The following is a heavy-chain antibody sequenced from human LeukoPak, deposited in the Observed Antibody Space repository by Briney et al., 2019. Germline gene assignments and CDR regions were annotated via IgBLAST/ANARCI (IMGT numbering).Heavy chain of an antibody. V-gene: IGHV1-2*02. J-gene: IGHJ4*02. CDR3: ARDPGYSSPRGDY. CDR2: INPNSGGT. CDR1: GYTFTDYF. D-gene: IGHD5-18*01. Sequence: ASVKVSCKASGYTFTDYFMHWVRQAPGQGLEWMGWINPNSGGTRYAQKFQGRVTMTRDTSISTAYMELSRLRSDDTAVYYCARDPGYSSPRGDYWGQGTLVTVSS.